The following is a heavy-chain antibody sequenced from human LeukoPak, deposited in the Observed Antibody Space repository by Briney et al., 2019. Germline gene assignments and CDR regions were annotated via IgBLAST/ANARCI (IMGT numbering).Heavy chain of an antibody. J-gene: IGHJ4*02. D-gene: IGHD3-16*01. Sequence: GGSLRLSCAASGFTFSSYAMSWVRQAPGKGLEWVSGISGSGGSTDYADSVKGRFTISRDNSKNTLYLQMNSLRAEDTAVYYCAREGGRLLYFDYWGQGTLVTVSS. CDR1: GFTFSSYA. CDR2: ISGSGGST. CDR3: AREGGRLLYFDY. V-gene: IGHV3-23*01.